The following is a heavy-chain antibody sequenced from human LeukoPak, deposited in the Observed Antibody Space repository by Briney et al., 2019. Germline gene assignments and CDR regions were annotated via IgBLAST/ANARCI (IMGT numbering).Heavy chain of an antibody. CDR3: ASLGNLDFDY. V-gene: IGHV3-23*01. CDR1: GFTFSSYA. J-gene: IGHJ4*02. CDR2: ISGSGGST. Sequence: GGSLRLSCAASGFTFSSYAMSWVRQAPGKGLEWVSAISGSGGSTYHADSVKGRFTISRDNSKNTLYLQMNSLRAEDTAVYYCASLGNLDFDYWGQGTLVTVSS.